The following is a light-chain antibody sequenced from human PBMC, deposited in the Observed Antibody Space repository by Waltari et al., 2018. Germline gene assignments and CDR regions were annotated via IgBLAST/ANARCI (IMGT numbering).Light chain of an antibody. CDR2: DVT. V-gene: IGLV2-11*01. CDR1: SSDVGGYNY. CDR3: CSYAGSITFWV. Sequence: QSALTQPRSVSGSPGQSVTISCTGTSSDVGGYNYVLWYQHHPGKAPKLIIYDVTKRPSGVPDRFSASKSDNTASLTISGLQAEDEADYYCCSYAGSITFWVFGGGTKLTVL. J-gene: IGLJ3*02.